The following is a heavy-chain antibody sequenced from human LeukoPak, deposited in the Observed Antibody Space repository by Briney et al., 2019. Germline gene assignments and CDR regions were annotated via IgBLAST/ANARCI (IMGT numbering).Heavy chain of an antibody. CDR1: GGTFSSYA. D-gene: IGHD4-23*01. CDR2: IIPILGIA. CDR3: ARGEEENWDYGGSGEFDY. V-gene: IGHV1-69*04. J-gene: IGHJ4*02. Sequence: SVKVSCKASGGTFSSYAISWVRQAPGQGLEWMGRIIPILGIANYAQKFQGRVTITADKSTSTAYMELSSLRSEDTAVYYCARGEEENWDYGGSGEFDYWGQGTLVTVSS.